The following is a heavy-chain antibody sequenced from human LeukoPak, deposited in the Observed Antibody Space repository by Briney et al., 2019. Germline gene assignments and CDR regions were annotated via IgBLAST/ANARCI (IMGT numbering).Heavy chain of an antibody. D-gene: IGHD3-16*01. Sequence: PGGSLRLSCAASGFTFSSYAMSWVRQAPGKGLEWVSSISSSSSYIYYADSVKGRLTISRDNAKNSLYLQMNSLRAEDTAVYYCARGSFGYGLDYWGQGTLVTVSS. V-gene: IGHV3-21*01. CDR3: ARGSFGYGLDY. CDR2: ISSSSSYI. J-gene: IGHJ4*02. CDR1: GFTFSSYA.